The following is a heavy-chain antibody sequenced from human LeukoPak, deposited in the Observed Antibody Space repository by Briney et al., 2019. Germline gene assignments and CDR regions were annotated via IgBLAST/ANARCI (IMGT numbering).Heavy chain of an antibody. CDR1: GGSISSYY. CDR2: IYYSGST. D-gene: IGHD1-26*01. J-gene: IGHJ4*02. CDR3: ARDGTQLDY. V-gene: IGHV4-59*01. Sequence: SETLSLTCTVSGGSISSYYWSWIRRPPGKGLEWIGYIYYSGSTNYNPSLTSRVTISVDTSKNQFSLKLSSVTAADTAVYYCARDGTQLDYWGQGTLVTVSS.